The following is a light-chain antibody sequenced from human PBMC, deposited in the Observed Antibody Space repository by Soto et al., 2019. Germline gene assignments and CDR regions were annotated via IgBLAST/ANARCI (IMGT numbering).Light chain of an antibody. CDR3: QAWDSSTWA. V-gene: IGLV3-1*01. CDR2: QDS. CDR1: KLGDKY. Sequence: SYELTQPPSVSVSPGQTASITCSGDKLGDKYACWYQQKPGQSPVLVIYQDSKRPSGIPERFSGSNSGNTATLTISGTQAMDEAVYYCQAWDSSTWAFGGGTKLTVL. J-gene: IGLJ3*02.